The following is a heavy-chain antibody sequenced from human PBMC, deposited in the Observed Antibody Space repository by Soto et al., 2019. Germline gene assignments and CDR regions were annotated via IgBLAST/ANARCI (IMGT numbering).Heavy chain of an antibody. CDR3: ARASYLADFDY. D-gene: IGHD3-16*02. CDR2: IYYSGST. V-gene: IGHV4-59*01. Sequence: SETLSLTCTVSGGSISSYYWSRIRQPPGKGLEWIGYIYYSGSTNYNPSLKSRVTISVDTSKNQFSLKLSSVTAADTAVYYCARASYLADFDYWGQGTLVTVSS. J-gene: IGHJ4*02. CDR1: GGSISSYY.